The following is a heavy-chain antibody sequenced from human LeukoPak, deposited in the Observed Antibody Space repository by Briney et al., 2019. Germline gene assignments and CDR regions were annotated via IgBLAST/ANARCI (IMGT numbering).Heavy chain of an antibody. J-gene: IGHJ3*02. Sequence: SVKVSCKASGGTFSSYAISWVRQTPGQGLEWMGRIIPIFGIANYAQKFQGRVTITADKSTRTAYMELSSLRSEDTAVYYCARVLPRVVSAAIWLGDAFDIWGQGTMVTVSS. CDR3: ARVLPRVVSAAIWLGDAFDI. D-gene: IGHD2-2*02. CDR1: GGTFSSYA. V-gene: IGHV1-69*04. CDR2: IIPIFGIA.